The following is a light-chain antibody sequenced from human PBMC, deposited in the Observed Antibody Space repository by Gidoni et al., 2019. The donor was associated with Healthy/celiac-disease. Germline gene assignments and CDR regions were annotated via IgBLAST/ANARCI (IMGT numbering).Light chain of an antibody. J-gene: IGKJ3*01. CDR1: QRIRSY. V-gene: IGKV1-39*01. Sequence: DIQMTQSPSSLSASVGDRVTITCRASQRIRSYLNWYQQKPGKAPKLLIYAASSLQSGVPSRVSGSGSGTDFTLTISSLQPEDFATYYCQQSNSTPDTFXHXTKVDIK. CDR3: QQSNSTPDT. CDR2: AAS.